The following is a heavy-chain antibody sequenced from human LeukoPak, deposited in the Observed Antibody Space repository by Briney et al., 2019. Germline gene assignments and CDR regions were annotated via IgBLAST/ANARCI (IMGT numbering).Heavy chain of an antibody. CDR1: GGSISSGGYY. CDR2: IYYSGST. CDR3: AQSYYDSSGFHY. D-gene: IGHD3-22*01. J-gene: IGHJ4*02. V-gene: IGHV4-31*03. Sequence: PSETLSLTCTVSGGSISSGGYYWSWIRQHPGKGLEWIGYIYYSGSTYYNPSLKSRVTISVDTSKNQFSLKLSSVTAADTAVYYCAQSYYDSSGFHYWGQGTLVTVSS.